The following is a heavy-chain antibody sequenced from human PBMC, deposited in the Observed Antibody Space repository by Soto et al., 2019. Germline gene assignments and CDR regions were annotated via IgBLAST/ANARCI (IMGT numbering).Heavy chain of an antibody. CDR1: GFTFSSYA. J-gene: IGHJ4*02. V-gene: IGHV3-30-3*01. CDR2: ISYDASNK. D-gene: IGHD3-22*01. Sequence: AGGSLRLSCAASGFTFSSYAMHWVRQAPGKGLEWVAVISYDASNKYFADSVKGRFTISRDNSKNTLYLQMNSLRAEDTAVYYCARDLYKYYDSSGYYDLGYWGQGTLVTVSS. CDR3: ARDLYKYYDSSGYYDLGY.